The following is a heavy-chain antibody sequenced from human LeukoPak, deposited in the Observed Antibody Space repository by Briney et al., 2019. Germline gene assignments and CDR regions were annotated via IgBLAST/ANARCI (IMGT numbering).Heavy chain of an antibody. CDR1: GFTFSSYW. J-gene: IGHJ6*03. CDR3: ARSYSYGSGYNYYMDV. CDR2: IKQDGSEK. Sequence: PGGSLRLSCAASGFTFSSYWMSWVRQAPGKGLEWVANIKQDGSEKYYVDSVKGRFTISRDNAKNSLYLQMNSLRAEDTAVYYCARSYSYGSGYNYYMDVWGKGTTVTVSS. V-gene: IGHV3-7*01. D-gene: IGHD5-18*01.